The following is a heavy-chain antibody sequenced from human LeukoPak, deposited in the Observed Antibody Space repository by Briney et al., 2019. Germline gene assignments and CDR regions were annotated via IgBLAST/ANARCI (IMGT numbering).Heavy chain of an antibody. CDR2: IFYTGDT. Sequence: SETLSLTCTVSGGFISGYYWNWIRRSPGRGLEWIGYIFYTGDTDYNPSLRSRVTMSVDRSNNRFSLQLASVTTADSAFYYCARAYRLTSPRGFDPWGPGILVTVSS. V-gene: IGHV4-59*01. J-gene: IGHJ5*02. CDR3: ARAYRLTSPRGFDP. D-gene: IGHD3-16*02. CDR1: GGFISGYY.